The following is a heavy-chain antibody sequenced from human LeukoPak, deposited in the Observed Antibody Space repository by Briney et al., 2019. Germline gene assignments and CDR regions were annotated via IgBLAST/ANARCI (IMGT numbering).Heavy chain of an antibody. CDR1: GFTFSSYD. D-gene: IGHD1-26*01. CDR3: ARMGATPLTPVNYYYYGMDV. J-gene: IGHJ6*02. CDR2: IGTAGDT. Sequence: GGSLRLSCAASGFTFSSYDMHWVRQATGKGLEWVSAIGTAGDTYYPGSVKGRFTISRENAKNSLYLQVNSLRAGDTAVYYCARMGATPLTPVNYYYYGMDVWGQGTTVTVSS. V-gene: IGHV3-13*01.